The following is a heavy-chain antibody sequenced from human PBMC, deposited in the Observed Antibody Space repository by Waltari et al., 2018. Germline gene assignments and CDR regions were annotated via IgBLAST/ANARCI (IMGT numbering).Heavy chain of an antibody. CDR2: IIPIFGTA. D-gene: IGHD2-2*01. Sequence: QVQLVQSGAEVKKPGSSVKVSCTASGGTFSSYAISWVRQAPGQGLEWMGGIIPIFGTANYAQKFQGRVTITADESTSTAYMELSSLRSEDTAVYYCARGRDIVVVPAATGNWFDPWGQGTLVTVSS. J-gene: IGHJ5*02. CDR3: ARGRDIVVVPAATGNWFDP. CDR1: GGTFSSYA. V-gene: IGHV1-69*12.